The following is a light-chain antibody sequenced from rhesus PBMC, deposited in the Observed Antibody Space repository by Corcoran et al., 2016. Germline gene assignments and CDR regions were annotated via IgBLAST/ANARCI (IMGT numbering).Light chain of an antibody. CDR2: GGS. CDR1: QSLLHTDVFTY. Sequence: DIVMTQTPLSLPVTPGEPASISCRSSQSLLHTDVFTYLDWYLQKPGQSPQLRIYGGSQRASGVPDRLRGSWSGTDFTLKSSKVEAEDVGVYYCMQHKALPIHVGPGTKLDIK. CDR3: MQHKALPIH. J-gene: IGKJ3*01. V-gene: IGKV2-61*01.